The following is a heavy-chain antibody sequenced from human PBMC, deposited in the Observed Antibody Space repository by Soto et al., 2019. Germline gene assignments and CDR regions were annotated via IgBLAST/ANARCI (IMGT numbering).Heavy chain of an antibody. J-gene: IGHJ4*02. CDR1: GYTFTGNY. CDR2: INPNSGVT. Sequence: QVQLVQSGAEVKKPGASVKVSCKASGYTFTGNYMHWVRQAPGQGLEWMGRINPNSGVTNYAQKLQGRVNMTRHTSISTASLEVRVLTSDDTAVYYCAREYISSWFDYWGQGTLVTVPS. CDR3: AREYISSWFDY. D-gene: IGHD6-13*01. V-gene: IGHV1-2*02.